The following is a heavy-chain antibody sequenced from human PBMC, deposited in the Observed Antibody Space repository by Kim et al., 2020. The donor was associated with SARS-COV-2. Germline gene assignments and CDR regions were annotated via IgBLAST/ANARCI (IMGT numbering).Heavy chain of an antibody. CDR2: ISYDGSNK. Sequence: GGSLRLSCAASGFTFSSYGMHWVRQAPGKGLEWVAVISYDGSNKYYADSVKGRFTISRDNSKNTLYLQMNSLRAEDTAVYYCAKQQYYYYYYMDVWGKGTTVTVSS. CDR1: GFTFSSYG. D-gene: IGHD6-13*01. CDR3: AKQQYYYYYYMDV. J-gene: IGHJ6*03. V-gene: IGHV3-30*18.